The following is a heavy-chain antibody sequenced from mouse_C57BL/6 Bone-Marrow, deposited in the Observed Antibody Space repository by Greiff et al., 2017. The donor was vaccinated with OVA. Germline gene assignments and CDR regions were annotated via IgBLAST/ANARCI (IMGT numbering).Heavy chain of an antibody. CDR3: ARDGDGYRYWYFDV. CDR2: INYDGSST. Sequence: EVQLVESEGGLVQPGSSMKLSCTASGFTFSDYYMAWVRQVPEKGLEWVANINYDGSSTYYLDSLNSRFIISRDNAKNILYLQMSSLKSEDTATYYCARDGDGYRYWYFDVWGTGTTVTVSS. D-gene: IGHD2-3*01. J-gene: IGHJ1*03. CDR1: GFTFSDYY. V-gene: IGHV5-16*01.